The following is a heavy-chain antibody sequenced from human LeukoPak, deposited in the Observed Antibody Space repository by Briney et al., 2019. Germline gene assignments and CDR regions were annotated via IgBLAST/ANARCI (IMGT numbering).Heavy chain of an antibody. D-gene: IGHD2-15*01. V-gene: IGHV1-2*02. Sequence: GASVKVSCKASGYTFTCYYMHWVRQAPGQGLEWMGWINPNSGGTNYAQKFQGRVTMTMDTSISTAYMELSRLRSDDTAVYYCASILGYCSGGDCLDYWGQGTLVTVSS. CDR3: ASILGYCSGGDCLDY. CDR1: GYTFTCYY. CDR2: INPNSGGT. J-gene: IGHJ4*02.